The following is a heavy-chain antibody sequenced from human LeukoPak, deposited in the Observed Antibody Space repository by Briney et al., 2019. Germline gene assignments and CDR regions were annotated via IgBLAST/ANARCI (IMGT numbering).Heavy chain of an antibody. CDR1: GFTFSSYG. CDR3: ARGGYQLLWY. CDR2: IRYDGSNK. Sequence: GGSLRLSCAASGFTFSSYGMHWVRQAPGKGLEWVAFIRYDGSNKYYADSVKGRFTISRDNSKNTLYLQMNSLRAEDTAVYYCARGGYQLLWYWGQGTLVTVSS. V-gene: IGHV3-30*02. D-gene: IGHD2-2*01. J-gene: IGHJ4*02.